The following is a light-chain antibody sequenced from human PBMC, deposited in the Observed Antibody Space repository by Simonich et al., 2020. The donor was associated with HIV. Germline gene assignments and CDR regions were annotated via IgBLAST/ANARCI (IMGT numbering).Light chain of an antibody. V-gene: IGKV4-1*01. CDR2: WAS. CDR3: QQYYSTPIT. J-gene: IGKJ5*01. Sequence: DIVMTQSPDSLTVSLGERATINCKSGQSVLYSSNNTNYLAWFRQKPGQPPKLLIYWASTREAGVPDRFSGSGSGTDFTLTISSRQAEDVAVYYCQQYYSTPITFGQGTRLEMK. CDR1: QSVLYSSNNTNY.